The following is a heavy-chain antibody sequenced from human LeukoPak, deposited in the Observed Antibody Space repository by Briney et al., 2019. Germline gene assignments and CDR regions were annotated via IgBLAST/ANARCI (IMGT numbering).Heavy chain of an antibody. D-gene: IGHD3-3*01. CDR2: INPSGGST. CDR1: GYTFTSYY. Sequence: KPGASVKVSCKASGYTFTSYYMHWLRQAPGQGLEWMGIINPSGGSTSYAQKFQGRVTMTRHTSTSTVYMELSSLRSEDTAVYYCARAAIFGNWFDPWGQGTLVTVSS. CDR3: ARAAIFGNWFDP. V-gene: IGHV1-46*03. J-gene: IGHJ5*02.